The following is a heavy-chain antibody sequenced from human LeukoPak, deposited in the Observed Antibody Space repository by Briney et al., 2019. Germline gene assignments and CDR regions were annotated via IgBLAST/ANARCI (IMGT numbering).Heavy chain of an antibody. CDR2: INQDGSEK. Sequence: PGGSLRLSCAASGFTFSSYWVSWVRQAPGEGLEWVANINQDGSEKYYVDSVKGRFTISRDNAKNSLYLQMNSLRAEDTAVYYCASDRIGNYWGQGTLVTVSS. J-gene: IGHJ4*02. D-gene: IGHD1-26*01. CDR1: GFTFSSYW. CDR3: ASDRIGNY. V-gene: IGHV3-7*01.